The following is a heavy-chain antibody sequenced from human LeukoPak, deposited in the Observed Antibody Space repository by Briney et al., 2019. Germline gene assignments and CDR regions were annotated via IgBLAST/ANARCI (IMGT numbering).Heavy chain of an antibody. D-gene: IGHD3-10*01. V-gene: IGHV4-34*01. J-gene: IGHJ3*02. CDR3: AKSNGYGLIDI. CDR1: GGSFTIYS. Sequence: SETLSLTCAVYGGSFTIYSWTWIRQPPGKSLEWVGEISPSGNTQYNPSLKSRVTISLDMSRNEFSLKLNSVTAADTAVYYCAKSNGYGLIDIWGQGTMVTVSS. CDR2: ISPSGNT.